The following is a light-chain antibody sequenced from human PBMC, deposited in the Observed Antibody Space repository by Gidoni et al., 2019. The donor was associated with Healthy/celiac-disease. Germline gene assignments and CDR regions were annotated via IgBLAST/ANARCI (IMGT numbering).Light chain of an antibody. J-gene: IGLJ2*01. V-gene: IGLV1-51*02. Sequence: QSVWPQPPSVSAAPGQKVTISCSGSTSNVGDNFVSWYQQTPGTAPKLLIYENNKRPSGIPDRFSGSKSGTSATLDITGLQTGDEADYYCGAWDKSLSAGVFGGGTKVTVL. CDR2: ENN. CDR3: GAWDKSLSAGV. CDR1: TSNVGDNF.